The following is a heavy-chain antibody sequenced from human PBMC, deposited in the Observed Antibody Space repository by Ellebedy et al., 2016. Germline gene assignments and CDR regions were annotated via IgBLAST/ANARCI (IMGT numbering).Heavy chain of an antibody. J-gene: IGHJ4*02. Sequence: ASVKVSCXASGYTFNSNGISWVRQAPGQGLEWMGWISVYNGNTNYAQKFQDRVTMTTDTSTSTAYMELRSLRSDDTAVYYCAKDYAKVVEYWGQGTLVTVSS. V-gene: IGHV1-18*01. CDR3: AKDYAKVVEY. CDR2: ISVYNGNT. CDR1: GYTFNSNG. D-gene: IGHD3-16*01.